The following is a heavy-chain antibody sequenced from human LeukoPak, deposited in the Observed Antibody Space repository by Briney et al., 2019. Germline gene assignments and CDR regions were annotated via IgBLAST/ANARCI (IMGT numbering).Heavy chain of an antibody. CDR2: IDPSDSYT. D-gene: IGHD3-9*01. J-gene: IGHJ4*02. V-gene: IGHV5-10-1*01. CDR1: GYSFTSYW. Sequence: GESLKISCKGSGYSFTSYWISWVRQMPGKGLEWMGRIDPSDSYTNYSPSFQGHVTISADKSISTAYLQWSSLKASDTAMYYRATGYDILTGSFDYWGQGTLVTVSS. CDR3: ATGYDILTGSFDY.